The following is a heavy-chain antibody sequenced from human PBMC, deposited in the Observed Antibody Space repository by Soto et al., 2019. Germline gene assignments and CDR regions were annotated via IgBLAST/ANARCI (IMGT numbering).Heavy chain of an antibody. CDR3: VRQYYDFWTDYPDFDY. Sequence: ASVKVSCKASGYTFNKYDIIWVRQAPGQGLEWLGLISPNSGRPSYAQKFEGRVTMTTDTSTTTAYLELRSLRSDDTAVYYCVRQYYDFWTDYPDFDYWGQGTLVTVSS. CDR1: GYTFNKYD. J-gene: IGHJ4*02. CDR2: ISPNSGRP. V-gene: IGHV1-18*04. D-gene: IGHD3-3*01.